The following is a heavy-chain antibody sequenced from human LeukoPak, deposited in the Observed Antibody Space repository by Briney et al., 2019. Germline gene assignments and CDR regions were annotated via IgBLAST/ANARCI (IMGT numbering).Heavy chain of an antibody. V-gene: IGHV1-8*01. J-gene: IGHJ4*02. CDR2: MNPSSGNT. CDR3: ARGQAAAGSTDY. D-gene: IGHD6-13*01. CDR1: GYIFTSYD. Sequence: ASVKVSCKASGYIFTSYDINWVRQATGQGLEWLGWMNPSSGNTGYAQSFQGRVTMTRNTSISTAYMELRGLRSEDTAVYYCARGQAAAGSTDYWGQGTLVTVSS.